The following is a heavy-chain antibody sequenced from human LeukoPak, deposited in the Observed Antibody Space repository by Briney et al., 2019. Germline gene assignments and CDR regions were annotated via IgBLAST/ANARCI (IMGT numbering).Heavy chain of an antibody. CDR1: GGSISSSSYY. V-gene: IGHV4-39*01. J-gene: IGHJ4*02. CDR2: IYYSGST. D-gene: IGHD6-13*01. Sequence: SETLSLTCTVSGGSISSSSYYWGWIRQPPGKGLEWIGSIYYSGSTYHNPSLKSRVTISVDTSKNQFSLKLSSVTAADTAVYYCASFSIAADLYYFDYWGQGTLVTVSS. CDR3: ASFSIAADLYYFDY.